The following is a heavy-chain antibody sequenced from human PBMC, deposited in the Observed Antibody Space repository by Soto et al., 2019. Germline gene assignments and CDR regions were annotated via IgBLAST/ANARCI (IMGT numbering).Heavy chain of an antibody. D-gene: IGHD3-16*01. Sequence: SETLSLTCTVSGASIGSYHGSWIRQSPGKGLEWIGYIYYYGSANYNPSLKSRVTISVDTSKNQVSLRLTSVTAADTGVYYCAAAVPAEYVFPYYYMDVWGKGTTVTVSS. CDR3: AAAVPAEYVFPYYYMDV. CDR2: IYYYGSA. CDR1: GASIGSYH. V-gene: IGHV4-59*01. J-gene: IGHJ6*03.